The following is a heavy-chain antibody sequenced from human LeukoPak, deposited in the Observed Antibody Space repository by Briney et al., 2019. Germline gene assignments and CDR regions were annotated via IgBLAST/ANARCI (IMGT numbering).Heavy chain of an antibody. CDR3: ARGGKYQLLYGIY. CDR1: GFTFSSYW. D-gene: IGHD2-2*02. J-gene: IGHJ4*02. Sequence: PGGSLRLSCAASGFTFSSYWMSWVRQAPGKGLEWVANIKQDGSEKYYVDSVKGRFTISRDNAKNSLYLQMNSLRAEDTAVYYCARGGKYQLLYGIYWGQGTLVTVSS. V-gene: IGHV3-7*01. CDR2: IKQDGSEK.